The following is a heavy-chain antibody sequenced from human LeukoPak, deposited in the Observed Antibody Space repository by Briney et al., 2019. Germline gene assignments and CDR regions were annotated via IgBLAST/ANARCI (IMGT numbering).Heavy chain of an antibody. CDR3: ARGRPGYFDILTAPYTRPRFPMDV. V-gene: IGHV4-34*01. CDR1: GGSSSGFY. J-gene: IGHJ6*04. Sequence: SGTLSLSCAVYGGSSSGFYWSWIRQPPGQGLEWIGEINHGVGVNYTQYLKSRVTISVDTSKNQFYLKLSYVTAADTAVYYCARGRPGYFDILTAPYTRPRFPMDVWGKGTTVTVSS. CDR2: INHGVGV. D-gene: IGHD3-9*01.